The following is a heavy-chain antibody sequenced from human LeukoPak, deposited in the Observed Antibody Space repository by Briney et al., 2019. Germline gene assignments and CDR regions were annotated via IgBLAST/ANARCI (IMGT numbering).Heavy chain of an antibody. CDR3: ARDYGGSSPFDY. CDR2: ISSSGSTI. D-gene: IGHD4-23*01. CDR1: GFTFSSYG. V-gene: IGHV3-48*04. Sequence: GGSLRLSCAASGFTFSSYGMSWVRQAPGKGLEWVSAISSSGSTIYYADSVKGRFTISRDNAKNSLYLQMNSLRAEDTAVYYCARDYGGSSPFDYWGQGTLVTVSS. J-gene: IGHJ4*02.